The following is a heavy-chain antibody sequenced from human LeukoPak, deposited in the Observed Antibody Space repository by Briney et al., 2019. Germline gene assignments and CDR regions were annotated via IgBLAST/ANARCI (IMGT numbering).Heavy chain of an antibody. CDR1: GFTFSSYG. Sequence: GGSLRLSCAASGFTFSSYGMHWVRQAPGKGLEWVSYISSSSSYTNYADSVKGRFTISRDNAKNSLYLQMNSLRAEDTAVYYCARFGDSSGYYLGYWGQGTLVTVSS. D-gene: IGHD3-22*01. J-gene: IGHJ4*02. V-gene: IGHV3-21*05. CDR3: ARFGDSSGYYLGY. CDR2: ISSSSSYT.